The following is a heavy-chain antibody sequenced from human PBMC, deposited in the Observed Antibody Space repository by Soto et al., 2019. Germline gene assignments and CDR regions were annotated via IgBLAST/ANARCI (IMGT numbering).Heavy chain of an antibody. Sequence: VQLVQAGAEVKKPGASVQVSCKTSGYSFSNYSMHWVRQVPGQGLEWMGKINPNGGSTSLEQKFKDAFTLTTDTSTNTVYMELSSLTSEDTAVYYCARDGVQLWPRYYFDYWGQGTLVTVSS. CDR2: INPNGGST. CDR1: GYSFSNYS. V-gene: IGHV1-46*01. J-gene: IGHJ4*02. CDR3: ARDGVQLWPRYYFDY. D-gene: IGHD1-1*01.